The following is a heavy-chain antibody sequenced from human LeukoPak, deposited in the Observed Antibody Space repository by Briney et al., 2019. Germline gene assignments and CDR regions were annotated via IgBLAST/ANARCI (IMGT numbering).Heavy chain of an antibody. V-gene: IGHV3-66*01. D-gene: IGHD3-10*01. J-gene: IGHJ1*01. CDR2: IYSGGSS. CDR1: GFTVSSNY. Sequence: GGSLRLSCAASGFTVSSNYMSWVRQAPGKGLEWVSGIYSGGSSDYADSVKGRFTISRDNSKNTLYLQMNSLRAEDTAVYYCATRFDYYGSGSYPEYFQHWGQGTLVTVSS. CDR3: ATRFDYYGSGSYPEYFQH.